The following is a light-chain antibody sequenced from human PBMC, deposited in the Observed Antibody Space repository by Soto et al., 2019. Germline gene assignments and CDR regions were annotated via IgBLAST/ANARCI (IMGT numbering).Light chain of an antibody. Sequence: QSALTQPPSASGSPGQSVTIPCTGTSSDVGGYNFVSWYQQHPGKAPKLLIYEVNKRPSGVPDRFSGSKSGNTASLTVSGLQAEDEADYYCSSYAGSNNLGVVFGGGTKLTVL. J-gene: IGLJ2*01. CDR3: SSYAGSNNLGVV. V-gene: IGLV2-8*01. CDR1: SSDVGGYNF. CDR2: EVN.